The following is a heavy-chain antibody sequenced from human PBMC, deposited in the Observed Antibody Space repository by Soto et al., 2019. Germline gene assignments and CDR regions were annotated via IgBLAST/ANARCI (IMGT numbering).Heavy chain of an antibody. CDR2: VSTNGAT. J-gene: IGHJ6*02. CDR1: DDYISSYY. V-gene: IGHV4-4*07. D-gene: IGHD3-9*01. Sequence: QVQLQESGPRMVKPSETLSLTCTVSDDYISSYYWNWIRQPAGKGLEWIGRVSTNGATNYNPSLESRVTMSVDTSKNQFSLKLTSVTAADTAVYLCARADYAILTGSYAMDVWGQGTTVTVSS. CDR3: ARADYAILTGSYAMDV.